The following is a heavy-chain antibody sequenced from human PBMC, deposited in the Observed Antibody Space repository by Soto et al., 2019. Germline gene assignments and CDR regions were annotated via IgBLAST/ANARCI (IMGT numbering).Heavy chain of an antibody. D-gene: IGHD3-16*01. CDR3: ARDLGGYASH. V-gene: IGHV3-74*01. J-gene: IGHJ4*02. Sequence: EVQLVESGGGLVQPGGSLRLSCAASGFTFSNYWMHWVRQAPGKGPVWVSRINTDGSTTNYADSVKGRFTISRDNAKNTLYLPPNSLGAEDTAVYYCARDLGGYASHWGQGTLVTVSS. CDR2: INTDGSTT. CDR1: GFTFSNYW.